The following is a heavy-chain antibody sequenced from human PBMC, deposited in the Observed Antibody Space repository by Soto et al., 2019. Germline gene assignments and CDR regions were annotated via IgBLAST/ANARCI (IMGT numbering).Heavy chain of an antibody. CDR3: ARSSGYVPGGY. Sequence: SETLSLTCAVSGYPISSGYYWGWIRQPPGKGLEWIGIIHHSGSTYYNPSLRSRITISVDTSKNQFSLRMPSVTAADTAVYYCARSSGYVPGGYWGQGILVTVSS. CDR1: GYPISSGYY. D-gene: IGHD5-12*01. V-gene: IGHV4-38-2*01. J-gene: IGHJ4*02. CDR2: IHHSGST.